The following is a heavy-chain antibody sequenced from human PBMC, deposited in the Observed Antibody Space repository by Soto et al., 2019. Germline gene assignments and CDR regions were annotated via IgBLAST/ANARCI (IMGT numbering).Heavy chain of an antibody. Sequence: SVKVSCKASGGTFRNHVFNWVRQAPGQGLEWMGGIIPIIGTPNYAQKFQGRVTITADASTSTVYLEVSSLRSQDTAVYYCARDLEFRDGNISHLDYWGQGTLVTSPQ. D-gene: IGHD3-10*01. CDR3: ARDLEFRDGNISHLDY. CDR1: GGTFRNHV. CDR2: IIPIIGTP. J-gene: IGHJ4*02. V-gene: IGHV1-69*13.